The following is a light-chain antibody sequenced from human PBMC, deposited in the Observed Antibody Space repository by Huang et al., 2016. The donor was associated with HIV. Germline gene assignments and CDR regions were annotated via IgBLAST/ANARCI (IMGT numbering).Light chain of an antibody. V-gene: IGKV3-15*01. Sequence: IVMTQSPATLSVSLGEGATLSCRASQSISNNLAWYQQRPGQAPRLLIYGTSTRATGIPARFSGSGSGTEFTLTISSLQSEDLAVYYCQQYNNWPPGTFGQGTKLQIK. CDR3: QQYNNWPPGT. CDR1: QSISNN. J-gene: IGKJ2*01. CDR2: GTS.